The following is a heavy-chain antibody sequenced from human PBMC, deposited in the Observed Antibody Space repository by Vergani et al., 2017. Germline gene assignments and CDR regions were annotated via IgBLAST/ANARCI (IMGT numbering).Heavy chain of an antibody. Sequence: QVQLQQWGGGLLKPSETLSLTCVVNGGSFTSYHWTWIRQSPGEGLEWVGDIDHTGRPDYNPYLKIRLTMSVDKSRNQFSLTLNSVTATDTAIYFCARVNTETNGHLYYYYYMDVWGQGTAVTVS. D-gene: IGHD4-11*01. CDR2: IDHTGRP. J-gene: IGHJ6*03. CDR1: GGSFTSYH. CDR3: ARVNTETNGHLYYYYYMDV. V-gene: IGHV4-34*01.